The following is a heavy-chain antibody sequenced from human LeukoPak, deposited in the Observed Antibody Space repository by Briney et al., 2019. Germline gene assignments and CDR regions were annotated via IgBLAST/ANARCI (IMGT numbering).Heavy chain of an antibody. CDR2: IYHSGST. CDR3: TRDRLHYYDSSGYYVDAFDI. D-gene: IGHD3-22*01. Sequence: SETLSPTCTVYGYSISSGYYWGWIRQPPGKGLEWIGSIYHSGSTYYNPSLKSRVTISVDTSKNQFSLKLSSVTAADTAVYYCTRDRLHYYDSSGYYVDAFDIWGQGTMVTVSS. CDR1: GYSISSGYY. J-gene: IGHJ3*02. V-gene: IGHV4-38-2*02.